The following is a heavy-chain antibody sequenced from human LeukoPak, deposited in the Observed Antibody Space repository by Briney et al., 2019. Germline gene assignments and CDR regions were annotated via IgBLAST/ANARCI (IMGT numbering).Heavy chain of an antibody. J-gene: IGHJ5*02. Sequence: PSETLSLTCTVSGGSISSYYWSWIRQPPGKGLEWIGYIYYSGSTNYNPSPKSRVTISVDTSKNQFSLKLSSVTAADTAVYYCACSNGNWFDPWGQGTLVTVSS. CDR3: ACSNGNWFDP. D-gene: IGHD4-11*01. V-gene: IGHV4-59*01. CDR2: IYYSGST. CDR1: GGSISSYY.